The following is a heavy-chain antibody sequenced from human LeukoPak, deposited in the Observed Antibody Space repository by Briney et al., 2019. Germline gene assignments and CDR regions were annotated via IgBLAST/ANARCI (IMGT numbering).Heavy chain of an antibody. CDR2: IKPKSGAT. J-gene: IGHJ4*02. D-gene: IGHD3-3*01. Sequence: GASVKVSCKTSGYTFTGHFMNWVRQAPEQGLEWMGWIKPKSGATAYAQKFQGRVTVTRDTAINTAYLEVSGLTPDDTAVYYCARVREWEEISGAIPDYFDYWGQGTLITVSS. CDR3: ARVREWEEISGAIPDYFDY. CDR1: GYTFTGHF. V-gene: IGHV1-2*02.